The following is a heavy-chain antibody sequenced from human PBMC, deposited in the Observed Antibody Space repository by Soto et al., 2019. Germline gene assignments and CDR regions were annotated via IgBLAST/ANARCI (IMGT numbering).Heavy chain of an antibody. CDR3: AKDWGGDYDY. D-gene: IGHD3-16*01. CDR2: ITGGGDST. V-gene: IGHV3-23*01. J-gene: IGHJ4*02. Sequence: GGSLRLSCAASGIIFSNFAMSWVRQAPGKGLEWVSTITGGGDSTYYADSVKGRFTISRDNSKNTLDLQMNSLRAEDTAVYYCAKDWGGDYDYWGQGTLVTVLL. CDR1: GIIFSNFA.